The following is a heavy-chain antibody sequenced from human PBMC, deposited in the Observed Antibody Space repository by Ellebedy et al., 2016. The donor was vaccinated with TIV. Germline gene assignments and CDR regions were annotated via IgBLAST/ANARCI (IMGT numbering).Heavy chain of an antibody. D-gene: IGHD3-10*01. CDR1: GFTFSSYA. CDR2: ISDSGGNT. J-gene: IGHJ4*02. Sequence: GESLKIPCVASGFTFSSYAMCWVRQAPGKGLEWVSTISDSGGNTHFPDSVKGRFTISRDNSRNTVYLQMNNLRAEDTAVYYCARDSGRRRSWDNDYWGQGTLVTVSS. CDR3: ARDSGRRRSWDNDY. V-gene: IGHV3-23*01.